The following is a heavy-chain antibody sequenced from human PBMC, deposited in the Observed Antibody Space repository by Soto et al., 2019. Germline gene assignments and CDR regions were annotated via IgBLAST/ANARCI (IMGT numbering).Heavy chain of an antibody. D-gene: IGHD6-19*01. CDR2: IIPIFGTA. V-gene: IGHV1-69*01. Sequence: SVKVSCKASGGTFSSYAISWVRQAPGQGLEWMGGIIPIFGTANYAQKFQGRVTLTADESTSTAYMELSSLRSEETAVYYCARDTSPGIAVAGTGGADYYYYYGMDVWGQGTTVTVSS. CDR3: ARDTSPGIAVAGTGGADYYYYYGMDV. J-gene: IGHJ6*02. CDR1: GGTFSSYA.